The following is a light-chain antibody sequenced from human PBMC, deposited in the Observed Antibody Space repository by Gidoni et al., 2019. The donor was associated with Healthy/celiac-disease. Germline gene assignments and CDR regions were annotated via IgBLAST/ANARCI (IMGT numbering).Light chain of an antibody. Sequence: DIQMTQSPSSLSASVGDRVTITCQASQDISNYLNWYQQKPGKAPKLLIYDASNLETGVPSRVSGSGSGTDFTFTSSSLQPEDIATYYCQQYDNPFTVGTGTKVDIK. CDR1: QDISNY. J-gene: IGKJ3*01. CDR3: QQYDNPFT. V-gene: IGKV1-33*01. CDR2: DAS.